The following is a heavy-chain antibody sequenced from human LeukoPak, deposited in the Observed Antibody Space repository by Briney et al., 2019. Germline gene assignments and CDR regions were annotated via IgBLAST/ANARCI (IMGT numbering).Heavy chain of an antibody. D-gene: IGHD3-3*01. CDR3: ARVGHELEWSPGWFDP. CDR1: GGSFSGYY. CDR2: INHSGST. V-gene: IGHV4-34*01. J-gene: IGHJ5*02. Sequence: SETLSLTCAVYGGSFSGYYWSWIRQPPGKGLEWIGEINHSGSTNYNPSLKSRVTISVDTSKNQFSLKLSSVTAADAAVYYCARVGHELEWSPGWFDPWGQGTQVTVSS.